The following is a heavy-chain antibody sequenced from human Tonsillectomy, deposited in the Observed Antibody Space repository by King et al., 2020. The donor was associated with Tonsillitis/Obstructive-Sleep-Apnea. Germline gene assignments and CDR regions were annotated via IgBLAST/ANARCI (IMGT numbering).Heavy chain of an antibody. J-gene: IGHJ4*02. CDR2: LSWNSGSI. Sequence: VQLVESGGGLVQPGRSLRLSCAASGFTFDDYAMHWVRQAPGKGLEWVSGLSWNSGSISYADSVKGRFTISRDNAKNSLYLQMNSLRAEDTALYYCAKGRCGGDCSIDYWGQGPLVTVSS. D-gene: IGHD2-21*01. CDR3: AKGRCGGDCSIDY. V-gene: IGHV3-9*01. CDR1: GFTFDDYA.